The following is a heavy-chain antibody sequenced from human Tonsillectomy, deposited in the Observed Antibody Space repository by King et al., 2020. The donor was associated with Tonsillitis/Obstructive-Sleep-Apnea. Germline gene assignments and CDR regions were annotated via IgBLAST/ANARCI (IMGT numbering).Heavy chain of an antibody. CDR2: INSDGSST. Sequence: VQLVESGGGLVQPGGSLRLSCAASGFTFSSYWMHWVRQAPGKGLVWVSRINSDGSSTSYADSLQGRFTISRDNAKDTLYLQMNSLRAEDTAVYYCARLYDFWSGSVDYWGQGTLVTVSS. D-gene: IGHD3-3*01. J-gene: IGHJ4*02. V-gene: IGHV3-74*01. CDR1: GFTFSSYW. CDR3: ARLYDFWSGSVDY.